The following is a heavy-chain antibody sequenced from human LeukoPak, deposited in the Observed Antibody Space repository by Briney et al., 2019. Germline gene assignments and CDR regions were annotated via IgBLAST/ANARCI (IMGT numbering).Heavy chain of an antibody. CDR1: GGSISSYY. CDR2: IYYSGST. CDR3: ARVTRGAPAYYYYYMDV. V-gene: IGHV4-39*01. Sequence: SETLSLTCTVSGGSISSYYWGWIRQPPGKGLEWIGSIYYSGSTYYTPSLKSRVTISVDTSKNQFSLKLSSVTAADTAVYYCARVTRGAPAYYYYYMDVWGKGTTVTISS. J-gene: IGHJ6*03. D-gene: IGHD3-10*01.